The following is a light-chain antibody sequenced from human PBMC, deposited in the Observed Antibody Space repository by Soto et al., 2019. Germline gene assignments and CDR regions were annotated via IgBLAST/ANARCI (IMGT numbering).Light chain of an antibody. V-gene: IGLV1-40*01. CDR3: QSYASSLSVV. CDR1: SSNIGAGYD. Sequence: QSVLTQPPSVSGAPGQRVTISCTGSSSNIGAGYDVHWYQQLPGTAPKILIYGNINRPSGVPDRFSGSKSGTSASLAITGLQAEDEADYYCQSYASSLSVVFGGGTQLTVL. CDR2: GNI. J-gene: IGLJ2*01.